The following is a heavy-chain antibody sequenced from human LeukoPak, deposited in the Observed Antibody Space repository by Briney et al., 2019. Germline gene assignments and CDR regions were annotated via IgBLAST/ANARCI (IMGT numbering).Heavy chain of an antibody. Sequence: PGGSLRLSCAASGFSFSDSTIHWVRQASGTGLEWVARIRSKGNSYATSYAASVKGRFTISRDDSKNTAYLQINSLKTEDSAIYYCTARSDTYGHFDYWGQGTLVTVSP. CDR1: GFSFSDST. CDR2: IRSKGNSYAT. CDR3: TARSDTYGHFDY. D-gene: IGHD5-18*01. V-gene: IGHV3-73*01. J-gene: IGHJ4*02.